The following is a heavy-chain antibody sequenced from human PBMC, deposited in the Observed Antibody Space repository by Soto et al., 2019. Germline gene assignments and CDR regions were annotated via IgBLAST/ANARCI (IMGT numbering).Heavy chain of an antibody. CDR2: ITASGGDT. J-gene: IGHJ4*02. Sequence: GGSLRLSCVASGLTFSSYAMSWVRQAPGKGLEWVSGITASGGDTYYADSVKGRFTVSRDNSKNTVYVQMNSLRAEDTAVYYCAKGKYYASGTYYNNLDYWGQETVVTVSS. V-gene: IGHV3-23*01. D-gene: IGHD3-10*01. CDR1: GLTFSSYA. CDR3: AKGKYYASGTYYNNLDY.